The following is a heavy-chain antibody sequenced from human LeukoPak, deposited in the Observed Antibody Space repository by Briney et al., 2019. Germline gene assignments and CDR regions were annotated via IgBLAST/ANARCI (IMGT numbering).Heavy chain of an antibody. Sequence: GGSLRLSCAASGFTFSNYGMHWVRQAPGKGLEWVALISNDGSNKYYEDSVKGRFTISRDNSKNTLYLQMSSLGAEDTAVYYCVKSGFLGSSWYFDYWGQGTLVTVSS. J-gene: IGHJ4*02. V-gene: IGHV3-30*18. CDR1: GFTFSNYG. D-gene: IGHD6-13*01. CDR3: VKSGFLGSSWYFDY. CDR2: ISNDGSNK.